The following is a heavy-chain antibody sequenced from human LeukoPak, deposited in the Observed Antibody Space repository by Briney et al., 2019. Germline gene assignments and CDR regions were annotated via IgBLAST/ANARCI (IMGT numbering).Heavy chain of an antibody. D-gene: IGHD3-10*01. Sequence: GGSLRLSCAASGFTFSNYAMHWVRQAPGKGPEWVAVISYDGSNKNYADSVKGRFTISRDDSKNTLFLQMDSLRPEDTAVYYCARGPYGSGSFLVYWGQGTLVTVSS. V-gene: IGHV3-30-3*01. CDR1: GFTFSNYA. J-gene: IGHJ4*02. CDR2: ISYDGSNK. CDR3: ARGPYGSGSFLVY.